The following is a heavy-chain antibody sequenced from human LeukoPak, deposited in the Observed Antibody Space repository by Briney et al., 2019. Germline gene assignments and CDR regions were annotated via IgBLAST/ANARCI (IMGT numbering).Heavy chain of an antibody. CDR1: GFTFSSYA. CDR2: ISGSGGTT. J-gene: IGHJ3*02. CDR3: AKRWHSDAFDI. D-gene: IGHD5-24*01. Sequence: GGSLSLSCAASGFTFSSYAMSWVRQAPGKGLEWVSAISGSGGTTYFADSVKGRFTISRDNSKNTLYLQMNSPRAEDTAVYYCAKRWHSDAFDIWGQGTMVTVSS. V-gene: IGHV3-23*01.